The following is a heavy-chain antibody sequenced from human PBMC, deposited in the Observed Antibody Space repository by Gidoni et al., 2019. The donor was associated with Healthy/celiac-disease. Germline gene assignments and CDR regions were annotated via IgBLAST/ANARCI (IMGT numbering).Heavy chain of an antibody. CDR1: GGPIRSSSYY. V-gene: IGHV4-39*07. CDR3: ARGYSYGYHIDY. CDR2: IYYRGRT. D-gene: IGHD5-18*01. J-gene: IGHJ4*02. Sequence: QLTLQESRPGLVRRSETLSLNCTVSGGPIRSSSYYWGWLRQPPGTGLEWIGSIYYRGRTYYNPSFKSRVTISVDTSKNQFSLKLSSVTAADTAVYYCARGYSYGYHIDYWGQGTLVTVSS.